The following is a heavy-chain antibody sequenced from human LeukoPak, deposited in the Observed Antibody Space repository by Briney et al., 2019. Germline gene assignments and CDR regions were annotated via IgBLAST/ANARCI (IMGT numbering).Heavy chain of an antibody. CDR2: ISYDGSNK. J-gene: IGHJ4*02. CDR1: GFTFSSYG. D-gene: IGHD6-19*01. CDR3: AKEGIAVAGIDY. V-gene: IGHV3-30*18. Sequence: GRSLRLSCAASGFTFSSYGMHWVRQAPGKGLEWVAVISYDGSNKYYADSVKGRFTISRDNSKNTLYLQTNSLRAEDTAVYYCAKEGIAVAGIDYWGQGTLVTVSS.